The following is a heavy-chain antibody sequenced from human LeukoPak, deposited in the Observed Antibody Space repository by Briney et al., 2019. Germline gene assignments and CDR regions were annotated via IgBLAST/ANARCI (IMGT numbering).Heavy chain of an antibody. J-gene: IGHJ5*02. D-gene: IGHD3-10*01. CDR3: ARDAEGGSGSAWFDP. CDR1: GGSISSGDYY. CDR2: IYYSGST. V-gene: IGHV4-30-4*01. Sequence: SETLSLACTVSGGSISSGDYYWSWIRQPPGKGLEWIGYIYYSGSTYYNPSLKSRVTISVDTSKNQFSLKLSSVTAADTAVYYCARDAEGGSGSAWFDPWGQGTLVTVSS.